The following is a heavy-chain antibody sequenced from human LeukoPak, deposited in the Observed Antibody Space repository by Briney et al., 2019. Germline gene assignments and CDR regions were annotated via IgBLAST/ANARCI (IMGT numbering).Heavy chain of an antibody. V-gene: IGHV3-23*01. CDR3: AKETVVVVAATPDALDI. CDR2: ISGSGGST. Sequence: GGSLRLSCAASGFTFSSYAMSWVRQAPGKGLEWVSGISGSGGSTHYADSVKDRFTISRDNSKNTLYLQMNSLRAEDTAVYYCAKETVVVVAATPDALDIWGQGTVVTVSS. J-gene: IGHJ3*02. CDR1: GFTFSSYA. D-gene: IGHD2-15*01.